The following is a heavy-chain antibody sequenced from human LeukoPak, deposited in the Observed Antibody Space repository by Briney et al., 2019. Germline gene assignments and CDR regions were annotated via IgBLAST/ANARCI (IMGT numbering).Heavy chain of an antibody. V-gene: IGHV3-53*01. J-gene: IGHJ5*02. CDR1: GFTVSSNY. Sequence: GGSLRLSCAASGFTVSSNYMSWVRQAPGKGLEWVSVIYSGGNTFYADFVKGRFTISRDNSKNTLYLQMNSLRAEDTAVYYCARGGLGDWFTLWGQGTLVTVSS. D-gene: IGHD6-19*01. CDR2: IYSGGNT. CDR3: ARGGLGDWFTL.